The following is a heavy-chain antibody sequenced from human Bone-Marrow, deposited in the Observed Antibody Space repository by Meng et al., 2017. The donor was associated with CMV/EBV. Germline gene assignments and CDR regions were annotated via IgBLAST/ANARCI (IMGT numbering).Heavy chain of an antibody. CDR3: AREVYDFWSGYYPDY. Sequence: SGGSISSYYWSWIRQPAGKGLEWSGRIYTSGSTNYNPSLKSRVTMSVDTSKNQFSLKLSSVTAADTAVYYCAREVYDFWSGYYPDYWGQGTLVTVSS. J-gene: IGHJ4*02. CDR2: IYTSGST. V-gene: IGHV4-4*07. CDR1: GGSISSYY. D-gene: IGHD3-3*01.